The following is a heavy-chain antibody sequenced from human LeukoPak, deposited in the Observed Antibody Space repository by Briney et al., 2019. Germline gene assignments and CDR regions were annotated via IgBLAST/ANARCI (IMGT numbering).Heavy chain of an antibody. Sequence: GGSLRLSCTASGFTFKSFAMHWVRQAPGKGLDWLAVISKDGTNKYCVDSVKGRFTISRDNSKNTVYLQMSSLRAEDTSVYSCAREDQQLPDYWGQGTLVTVSS. CDR1: GFTFKSFA. D-gene: IGHD6-13*01. J-gene: IGHJ4*02. V-gene: IGHV3-30-3*01. CDR3: AREDQQLPDY. CDR2: ISKDGTNK.